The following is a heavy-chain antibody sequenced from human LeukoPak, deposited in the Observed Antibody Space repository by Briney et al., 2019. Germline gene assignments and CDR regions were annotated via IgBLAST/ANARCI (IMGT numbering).Heavy chain of an antibody. CDR1: GFTLTTYG. CDR2: IPSDGNNK. V-gene: IGHV3-30*02. Sequence: PGGSLRLSCAASGFTLTTYGVHWVRQAPGQGLEWVAFIPSDGNNKQYADSVKGRVTISRDNSKNTLYLQMNSLVTEDTAVYYCASSSWYGDYWGQGTLVTVSS. CDR3: ASSSWYGDY. J-gene: IGHJ4*02. D-gene: IGHD6-13*01.